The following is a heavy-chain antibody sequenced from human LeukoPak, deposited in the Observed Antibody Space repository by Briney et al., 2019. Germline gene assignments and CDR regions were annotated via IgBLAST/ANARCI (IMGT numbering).Heavy chain of an antibody. CDR1: GGTFSSYA. CDR2: IIPIFGTA. V-gene: IGHV1-69*13. CDR3: ARDQWSYYDSQPQRNAAFDI. D-gene: IGHD3-22*01. J-gene: IGHJ3*02. Sequence: SVKVSCKASGGTFSSYAISWVRQAPGQGLEWMGGIIPIFGTANYAQKFQGRVTITADESTSTAYMELSSLRSEDTAVYYCARDQWSYYDSQPQRNAAFDIWGQGTMVTVSS.